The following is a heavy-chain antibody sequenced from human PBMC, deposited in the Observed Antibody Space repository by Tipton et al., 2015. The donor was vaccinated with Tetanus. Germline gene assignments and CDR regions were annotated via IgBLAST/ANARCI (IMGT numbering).Heavy chain of an antibody. CDR2: ISWNSGSI. V-gene: IGHV3-9*01. J-gene: IGHJ3*02. Sequence: SLRLSCAASGFTFDDYAMHWVRQAPGKGLEWVSGISWNSGSIGYADSVKGRFTISRDNAKNSLYLQMNSLRAEDTALYYCASKYYYDSSGDAFDIWGQGTMVTVSS. D-gene: IGHD3-22*01. CDR1: GFTFDDYA. CDR3: ASKYYYDSSGDAFDI.